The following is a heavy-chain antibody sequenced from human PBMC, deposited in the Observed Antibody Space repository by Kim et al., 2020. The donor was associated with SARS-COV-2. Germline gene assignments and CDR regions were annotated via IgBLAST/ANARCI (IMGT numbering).Heavy chain of an antibody. Sequence: SETLSLTCTVSGGSISSGSYYWSWIRQPAGKGLEWIGRIYTSGSTNYNPSLKSRVTISVDTSKNQFSLKLSSVTAADTAVYYCARSPAGRDGYNYDYWGQGTLVTVSS. D-gene: IGHD5-12*01. J-gene: IGHJ4*02. CDR3: ARSPAGRDGYNYDY. CDR2: IYTSGST. V-gene: IGHV4-61*02. CDR1: GGSISSGSYY.